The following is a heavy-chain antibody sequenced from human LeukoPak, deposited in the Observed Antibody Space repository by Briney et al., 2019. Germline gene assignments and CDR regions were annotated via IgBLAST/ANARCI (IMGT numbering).Heavy chain of an antibody. D-gene: IGHD6-6*01. V-gene: IGHV3-11*01. CDR3: AREGYSSSSPYYYYGMDV. Sequence: PGGSLRLSCAASGFTFSDYYMSWLRQAPGKGLEGVSYISSSGSTIYYADSVKGRFTISRDNAKNSLYLQMNSLRAEDTAVYYCAREGYSSSSPYYYYGMDVWGQGTTVTVSS. J-gene: IGHJ6*02. CDR1: GFTFSDYY. CDR2: ISSSGSTI.